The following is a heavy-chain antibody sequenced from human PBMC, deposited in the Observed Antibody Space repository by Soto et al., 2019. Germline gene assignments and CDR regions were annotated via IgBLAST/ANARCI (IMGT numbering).Heavy chain of an antibody. CDR3: ARGGTAPPGMDV. V-gene: IGHV4-4*02. J-gene: IGHJ6*02. D-gene: IGHD5-18*01. CDR1: GGSVNSPNW. Sequence: SETLSLTCAVSGGSVNSPNWWSWVRQPPGKGLEWIGEIYHSGSTYYSPSLKSRVTISVDKSKNQFSLKLTSVTAEDTAVYYCARGGTAPPGMDVWGQGTTVTVSS. CDR2: IYHSGST.